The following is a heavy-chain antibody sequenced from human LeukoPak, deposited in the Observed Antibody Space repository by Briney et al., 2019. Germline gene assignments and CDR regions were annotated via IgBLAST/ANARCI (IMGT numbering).Heavy chain of an antibody. J-gene: IGHJ6*03. CDR1: GFTFSSYG. Sequence: PGGSLRLSCAASGFTFSSYGMSWVRQAPGKGLEWVSAISGSGGSTYYADSVKGRFTISRDNSKNTLYLQMNSLRAEDTAVYYCAAVEMATITPYYYYMDVWGKGTTVTISS. CDR3: AAVEMATITPYYYYMDV. V-gene: IGHV3-23*01. D-gene: IGHD5-24*01. CDR2: ISGSGGST.